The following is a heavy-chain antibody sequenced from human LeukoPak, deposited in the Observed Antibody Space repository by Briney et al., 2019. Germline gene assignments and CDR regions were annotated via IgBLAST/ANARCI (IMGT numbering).Heavy chain of an antibody. CDR3: AKDREQWLEPYYFDD. D-gene: IGHD6-19*01. CDR1: GFTFSSYA. Sequence: GGSLRLSCAASGFTFSSYAMSWVRQAPGKGLEWVSAISGSGGSTYYADSVKGRFTISRDNSKNTLYLQMNSLRAEDTAVYYCAKDREQWLEPYYFDDWGQGTLVTVSS. J-gene: IGHJ4*02. V-gene: IGHV3-23*01. CDR2: ISGSGGST.